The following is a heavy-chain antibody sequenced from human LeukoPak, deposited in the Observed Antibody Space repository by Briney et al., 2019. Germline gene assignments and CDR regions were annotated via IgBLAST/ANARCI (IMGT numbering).Heavy chain of an antibody. J-gene: IGHJ4*02. CDR2: ISSNGGST. V-gene: IGHV3-64*01. CDR3: ARDRGSGSYYE. CDR1: GFTFSSYA. D-gene: IGHD3-10*01. Sequence: GGSLRLSCAASGFTFSSYAMHWVRQAPGKGLEYVSAISSNGGSTYYANSVKGRFTISRDNSKNTLYLQMGSLRAEDMAVYYCARDRGSGSYYEWGQGTLVTVSS.